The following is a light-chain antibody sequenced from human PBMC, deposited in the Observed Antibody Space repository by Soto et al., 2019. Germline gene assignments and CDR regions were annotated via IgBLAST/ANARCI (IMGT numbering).Light chain of an antibody. V-gene: IGKV1-17*01. CDR1: QDIRTD. Sequence: DIQMTQSPSSLSASVGDRLTITCRASQDIRTDLVWFQQKPGKAPKRLIYGTSTLQSGVPSRFSGSGSGTEVTLTISSLQPEDFATYYCLQDNSYPRSFGQGTKVDIK. J-gene: IGKJ1*01. CDR3: LQDNSYPRS. CDR2: GTS.